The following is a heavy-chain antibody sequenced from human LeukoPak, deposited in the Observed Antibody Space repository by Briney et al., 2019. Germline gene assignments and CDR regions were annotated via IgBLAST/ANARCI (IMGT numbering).Heavy chain of an antibody. Sequence: GGPLTLSCAASGFTFSSYAMSWVRQARGEGLEGVSAISGSGGSTYYADSVKGRFTISRDNSNNTLYLQMNSLRAEDTAVYYCAKDTGYWGQGTLVTVSS. CDR3: AKDTGY. V-gene: IGHV3-23*01. CDR1: GFTFSSYA. J-gene: IGHJ4*02. CDR2: ISGSGGST.